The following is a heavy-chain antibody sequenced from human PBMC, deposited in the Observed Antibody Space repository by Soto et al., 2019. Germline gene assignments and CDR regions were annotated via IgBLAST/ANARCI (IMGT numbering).Heavy chain of an antibody. CDR3: ATYYDILTGYSLYYFDY. D-gene: IGHD3-9*01. V-gene: IGHV3-23*01. CDR1: GFTFSSYA. J-gene: IGHJ4*02. Sequence: GESLKISCAASGFTFSSYAMSWVRQAPGKGLEWVSAISGSGGSTYYADSVKGRFTISRDNSKNTLYLQMNSLRAEDTAVYYCATYYDILTGYSLYYFDYWGQGTLVTVSS. CDR2: ISGSGGST.